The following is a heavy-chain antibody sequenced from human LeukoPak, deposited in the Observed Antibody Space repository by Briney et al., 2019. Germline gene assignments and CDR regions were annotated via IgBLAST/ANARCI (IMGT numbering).Heavy chain of an antibody. CDR2: IYYSGST. J-gene: IGHJ4*02. CDR1: GGSISSSSYY. Sequence: SETLSLTCTVSGGSISSSSYYWGWIRQPPGKGLEWIGSIYYSGSTYYNPSLKSRVTISVDTSKNQFSLKLSSVTAADTAVYYCARLSIVVVVAAEYYFDYWGRGTLVTVSS. V-gene: IGHV4-39*01. CDR3: ARLSIVVVVAAEYYFDY. D-gene: IGHD2-15*01.